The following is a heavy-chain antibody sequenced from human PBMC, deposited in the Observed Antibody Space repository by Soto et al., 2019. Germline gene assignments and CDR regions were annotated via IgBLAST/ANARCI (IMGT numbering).Heavy chain of an antibody. Sequence: EVQLLESGGGLVQPGGSLRLSCAASGFTFSDYAMSWVRQAPGKGLEWVSVISGSGGSTYYADSVKGRFTISRDNSKNTLYLQMDSLRAEDTAVYYCAKNLATVTTHSSFDCWGQGTLVTVSS. D-gene: IGHD4-17*01. CDR3: AKNLATVTTHSSFDC. V-gene: IGHV3-23*01. CDR1: GFTFSDYA. J-gene: IGHJ4*02. CDR2: ISGSGGST.